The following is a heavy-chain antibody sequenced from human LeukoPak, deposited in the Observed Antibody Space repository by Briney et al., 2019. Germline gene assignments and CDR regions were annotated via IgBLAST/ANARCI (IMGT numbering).Heavy chain of an antibody. CDR3: ARGRVYYGASLDY. CDR1: GGSISSYY. V-gene: IGHV4-59*12. Sequence: SETLSLTCTVSGGSISSYYWSWIRQPPGKGLEWIGYIYYSGSTNYNPSLKSRVTISVDTSKNQFSLKLSSVTAADTAVYYCARGRVYYGASLDYWGQGTLVTVSS. D-gene: IGHD3-10*01. CDR2: IYYSGST. J-gene: IGHJ4*02.